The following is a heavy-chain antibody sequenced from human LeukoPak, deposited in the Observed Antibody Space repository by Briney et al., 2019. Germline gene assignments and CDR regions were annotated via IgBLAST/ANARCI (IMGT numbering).Heavy chain of an antibody. CDR3: AKAGRSGWYPGWPFDI. D-gene: IGHD6-19*01. J-gene: IGHJ3*02. CDR1: GFTFPTYA. V-gene: IGHV3-23*01. Sequence: PGGSLRLSCAASGFTFPTYAMSWVRQAPGKGLQWVSVIRDSGASTYYADSAKGRFTISRDNSKNTLYLQMNSLRAEDTAVYYCAKAGRSGWYPGWPFDIWGQGTMVTVSS. CDR2: IRDSGAST.